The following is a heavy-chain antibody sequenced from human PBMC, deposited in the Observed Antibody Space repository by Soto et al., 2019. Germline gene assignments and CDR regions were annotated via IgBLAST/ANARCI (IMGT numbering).Heavy chain of an antibody. D-gene: IGHD1-26*01. CDR3: ARETGPVEGATDYYYYHGMDV. CDR2: ISAYNGNT. Sequence: GASVKVSCKASGYTFTSYGISCVRQAPGQGLEWMGWISAYNGNTNYAQKLQGRVTMTTDTSTSTAYMELSSLRSEDTAVYYCARETGPVEGATDYYYYHGMDVWGQGNTVTGS. CDR1: GYTFTSYG. J-gene: IGHJ6*02. V-gene: IGHV1-18*01.